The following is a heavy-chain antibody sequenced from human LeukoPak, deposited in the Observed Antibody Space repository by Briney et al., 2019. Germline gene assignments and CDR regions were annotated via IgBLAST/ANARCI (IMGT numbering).Heavy chain of an antibody. V-gene: IGHV4-61*02. CDR1: GGSISSGSYY. CDR2: IYTSGST. Sequence: SETLSLTCTVSGGSISSGSYYWSWIRQPAGKGLEWIGRIYTSGSTNYNPSLKSRVTISVDTSKNQFSLKLSSVTAADTAVYYCARHDTVVKYWGQGTLVTVSS. J-gene: IGHJ4*02. D-gene: IGHD4-23*01. CDR3: ARHDTVVKY.